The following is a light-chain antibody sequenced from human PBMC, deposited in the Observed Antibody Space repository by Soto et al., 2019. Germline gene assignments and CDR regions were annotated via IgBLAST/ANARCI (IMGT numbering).Light chain of an antibody. CDR1: QSVSSSY. V-gene: IGKV3-20*01. CDR2: GAS. J-gene: IGKJ1*01. Sequence: EIVLTQSPGTLSLSPGERATLSCRASQSVSSSYLAWYQQKPGQATRLLIYGASSRATGIPGRFSGSGSGPDFTLTISRLEPEDFAVYYCQQYDSSPLWTFGQGTKVEIK. CDR3: QQYDSSPLWT.